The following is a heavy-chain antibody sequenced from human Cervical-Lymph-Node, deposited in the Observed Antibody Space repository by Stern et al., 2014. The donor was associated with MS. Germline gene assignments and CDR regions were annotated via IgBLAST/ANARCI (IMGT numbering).Heavy chain of an antibody. V-gene: IGHV3-21*01. J-gene: IGHJ4*02. CDR1: GFTFSSYN. CDR2: FSSGGSDR. D-gene: IGHD4-23*01. CDR3: ARGRGGNYRYYFDY. Sequence: EVQLLESGGGLVKPGGSLRLSCAASGFTFSSYNMNWVRQAPGKGLEWVAYFSSGGSDRYYADSLKGRFTISRDSAKNSLYLQMNSLRAEDTAVYYCARGRGGNYRYYFDYWGQGTLVTVSS.